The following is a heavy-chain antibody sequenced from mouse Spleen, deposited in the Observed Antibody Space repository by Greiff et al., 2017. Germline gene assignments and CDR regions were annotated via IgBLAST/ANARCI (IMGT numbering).Heavy chain of an antibody. D-gene: IGHD1-1*01. CDR2: IYPGDGDT. V-gene: IGHV1-82*01. CDR3: ARNYGSSRDYFDY. Sequence: QVQLKQSGPELVKPGASVKISCKASGYAFSSSWMNWVKQRPGKGLEWIGRIYPGDGDTNYNGKFKGKATLTADKSSSTAYMQLSSLTSEDSAVYFCARNYGSSRDYFDYWGQGTTLTVSS. J-gene: IGHJ2*01. CDR1: GYAFSSSW.